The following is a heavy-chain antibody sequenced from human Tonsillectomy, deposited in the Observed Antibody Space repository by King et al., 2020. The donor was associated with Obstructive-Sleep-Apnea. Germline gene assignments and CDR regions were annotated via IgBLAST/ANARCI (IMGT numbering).Heavy chain of an antibody. CDR1: GFTFSSYW. CDR2: INSDGSST. D-gene: IGHD6-6*01. CDR3: ARDKVAARLGY. Sequence: VQLVESGGGLVQPGGSLRLSCAASGFTFSSYWMHWVRQAPGKGLVWVSRINSDGSSTSYADSVKGRFTITRDNAKNTLYLQRNSLRAEDTAVYYCARDKVAARLGYWGQGTLVTVSS. V-gene: IGHV3-74*01. J-gene: IGHJ4*02.